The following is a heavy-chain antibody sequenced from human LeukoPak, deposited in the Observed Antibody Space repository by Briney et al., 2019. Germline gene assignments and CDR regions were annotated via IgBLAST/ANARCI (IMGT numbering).Heavy chain of an antibody. D-gene: IGHD3-3*01. V-gene: IGHV3-21*01. CDR3: ARATPGRYDFWSGPKYNWFDP. J-gene: IGHJ5*02. CDR1: GFTFSSYS. Sequence: PGGSLRLSCAASGFTFSSYSMNWVRQAPGKGLEWVSSISSSSSYIYYADSVKGRFTISRDNAKNSLYLQMNSLRAEDTAVYYCARATPGRYDFWSGPKYNWFDPWGQGTLVTVSS. CDR2: ISSSSSYI.